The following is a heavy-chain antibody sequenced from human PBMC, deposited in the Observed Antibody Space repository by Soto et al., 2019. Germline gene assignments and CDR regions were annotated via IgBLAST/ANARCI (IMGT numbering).Heavy chain of an antibody. CDR3: ATDLGFGTAGDWFDP. Sequence: GAPVEVSSEVFRDTPTGLSLQWARQDPGKGLEWMGGFDPEDGETIYAQKFQGRVTMTEDTSTDTAYMELSSLRSEDTAVYYCATDLGFGTAGDWFDPWGQGTLVTVSS. J-gene: IGHJ5*02. CDR1: RDTPTGLS. V-gene: IGHV1-24*01. CDR2: FDPEDGET. D-gene: IGHD3-16*01.